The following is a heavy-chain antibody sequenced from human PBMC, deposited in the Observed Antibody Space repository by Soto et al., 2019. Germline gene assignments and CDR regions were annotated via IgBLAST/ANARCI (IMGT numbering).Heavy chain of an antibody. CDR1: GFTFRNYN. D-gene: IGHD2-21*01. Sequence: EVQLVESGGGLVKAGGSLRLFCTASGFTFRNYNMNWVRQAPGKELEWVSSISTGGAYMFYADSVKGRFTISRDNAQNSLFLQIDSPRAEDTAVYYCARDIASPGGDYFDSWGQGTLVTVSS. J-gene: IGHJ4*02. V-gene: IGHV3-21*06. CDR2: ISTGGAYM. CDR3: ARDIASPGGDYFDS.